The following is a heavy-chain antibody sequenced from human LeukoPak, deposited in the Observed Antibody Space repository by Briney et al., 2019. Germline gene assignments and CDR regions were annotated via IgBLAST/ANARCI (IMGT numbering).Heavy chain of an antibody. D-gene: IGHD6-19*01. V-gene: IGHV3-74*01. CDR1: GFTFSSYW. CDR2: INSDGSST. J-gene: IGHJ4*02. Sequence: GGSLRLSCAASGFTFSSYWMHWVRQAPGKGLVWVSRINSDGSSTSYADSVKGRFTISRDNAKNSLYLQMNSLRAEDTAVYYCARDHSGWYAVGLFDYWGQGTLVTVSS. CDR3: ARDHSGWYAVGLFDY.